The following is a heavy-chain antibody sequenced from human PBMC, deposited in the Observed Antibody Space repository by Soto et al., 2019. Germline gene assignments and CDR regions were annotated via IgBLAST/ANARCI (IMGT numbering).Heavy chain of an antibody. CDR2: IYYGGRT. V-gene: IGHV4-31*03. CDR3: AREPLYGMDV. Sequence: QVQLQESGPGLVKPSQTLSLTCTVSGGSISSGGYYWSWIRQHPGKGLRWIGYIYYGGRTYYNPSLQSRVTISVDTSRNQCSLKLSSVTAADTAVYYCAREPLYGMDVWGRGTTVTVSS. CDR1: GGSISSGGYY. J-gene: IGHJ6*02.